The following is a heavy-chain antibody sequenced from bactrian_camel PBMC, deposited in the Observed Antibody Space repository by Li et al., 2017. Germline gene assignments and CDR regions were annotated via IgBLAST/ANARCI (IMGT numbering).Heavy chain of an antibody. CDR3: AADYSRPQCNWFPQVPSNVY. CDR1: GFTFGSYS. V-gene: IGHV3S40*01. Sequence: DVQLVESGGGLVQPGGSLRLSCLASGFTFGSYSMSWVRQAPGKEREAVAARHSGGGRPFYADSVKGRFTISQDNAKNTVYLQMNSLQPEDTAMYYCAADYSRPQCNWFPQVPSNVYWGQGTQVTVS. D-gene: IGHD7*01. CDR2: RHSGGGRP. J-gene: IGHJ4*01.